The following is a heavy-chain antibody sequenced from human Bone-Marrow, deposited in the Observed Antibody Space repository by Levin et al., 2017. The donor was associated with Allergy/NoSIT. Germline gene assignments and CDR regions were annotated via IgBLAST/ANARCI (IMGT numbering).Heavy chain of an antibody. J-gene: IGHJ4*01. CDR1: GFSLTPNGVG. CDR2: IYSNDDDK. CDR3: IQRLGFDYRPALDDCSGATCDTRTWYPGAFI. V-gene: IGHV2-5*01. D-gene: IGHD6-13*01. Sequence: SGPTLVKPRQTLTLTCTFSGFSLTPNGVGVGWIRQPPGKALEWPAIIYSNDDDKFYSPSLRNRLTISKDTSKNQVALTMTNMGHMDTGTYFCIQRLGFDYRPALDDCSGATCDTRTWYPGAFIWGHGTLVTVSS.